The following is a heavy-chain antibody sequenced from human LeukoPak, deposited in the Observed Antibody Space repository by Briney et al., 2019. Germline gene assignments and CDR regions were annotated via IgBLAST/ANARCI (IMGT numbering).Heavy chain of an antibody. Sequence: ASVKVSCKASGYTFSGSYIHWVRQAPGQGLEWMGWINTNIGGTNYAQKFQDRVTMTRDTSINAAYMELNRLRSDDTAAYYCARDHESIYCSGGTCHYGMDVWGQGTTVTVSS. CDR2: INTNIGGT. CDR1: GYTFSGSY. D-gene: IGHD2-15*01. CDR3: ARDHESIYCSGGTCHYGMDV. J-gene: IGHJ6*02. V-gene: IGHV1-2*02.